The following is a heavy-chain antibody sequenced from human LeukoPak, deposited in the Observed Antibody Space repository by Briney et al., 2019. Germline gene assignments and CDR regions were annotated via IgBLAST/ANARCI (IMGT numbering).Heavy chain of an antibody. V-gene: IGHV3-72*01. CDR2: IRNRGKSYTT. D-gene: IGHD3-22*01. Sequence: GGSLRLSCAASGFTFSDHYMDWVRQAPGKGLEGVGRIRNRGKSYTTQYAPSVKDRITLSRDDSRNLVNLQMNSLKIEDTAVSFCARVGDYYDSRDYFTDVFDIWGQGTMVTVSS. CDR3: ARVGDYYDSRDYFTDVFDI. J-gene: IGHJ3*02. CDR1: GFTFSDHY.